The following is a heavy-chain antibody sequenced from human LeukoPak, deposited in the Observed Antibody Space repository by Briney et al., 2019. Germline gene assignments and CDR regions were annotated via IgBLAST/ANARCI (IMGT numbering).Heavy chain of an antibody. CDR2: IRGSGGST. CDR1: GFTFSSYA. D-gene: IGHD2-8*01. J-gene: IGHJ4*02. CDR3: AKVVLPGSAKVPRPIDY. V-gene: IGHV3-23*01. Sequence: GRSLRLSCAASGFTFSSYAMSWVRQAPGKGLEWVSSIRGSGGSTYYADSVKGRFTISRDNSKNTLYLQMNSLRAEDTAVYYCAKVVLPGSAKVPRPIDYWGQGTLVTVSS.